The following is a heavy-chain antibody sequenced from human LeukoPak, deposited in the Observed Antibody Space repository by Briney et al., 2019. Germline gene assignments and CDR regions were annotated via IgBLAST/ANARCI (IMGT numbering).Heavy chain of an antibody. Sequence: GGSLRLSCAASGFNFRKFAMNWVRQPPGKGLEWVSGLGGSGESTFHADTVKGRFTISRDNSKNMLYLQMDSLRGEDTAMYYCAKVLSDWYFDLWGPGTLVTVCS. J-gene: IGHJ2*01. CDR2: LGGSGEST. D-gene: IGHD3-16*01. V-gene: IGHV3-23*01. CDR1: GFNFRKFA. CDR3: AKVLSDWYFDL.